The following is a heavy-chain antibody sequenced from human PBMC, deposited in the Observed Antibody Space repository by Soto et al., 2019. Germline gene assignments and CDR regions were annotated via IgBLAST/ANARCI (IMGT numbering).Heavy chain of an antibody. CDR2: IYWDDDK. Sequence: QITLKESGPTVVKPTQTLTLTCTFSAFSLTTNGVGVGWIRQPPGKALEWLALIYWDDDKRYSPTLKSRLAITKDISKNQVVLTLTDVDPVDAATYFCVHHVTGGSFDVWGQGSRVTVSS. D-gene: IGHD4-4*01. J-gene: IGHJ3*01. CDR3: VHHVTGGSFDV. CDR1: AFSLTTNGVG. V-gene: IGHV2-5*02.